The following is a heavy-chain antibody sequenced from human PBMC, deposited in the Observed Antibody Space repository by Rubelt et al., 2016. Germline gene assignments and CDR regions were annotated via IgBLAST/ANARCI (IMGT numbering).Heavy chain of an antibody. CDR3: ATWGYYYGSGSYRRYNWFDP. CDR1: GGSFSGYY. D-gene: IGHD3-10*01. V-gene: IGHV4-34*01. Sequence: QVQLQQWGAGLLKPSETLSLTCAVYGGSFSGYYWSWIRQPPGKGLEWIGEINHSGRTNYNPSLKIRVTISVDTSKNQFSLKLSSVTAADTAVYYCATWGYYYGSGSYRRYNWFDPWGQGTLVTVSS. CDR2: INHSGRT. J-gene: IGHJ5*02.